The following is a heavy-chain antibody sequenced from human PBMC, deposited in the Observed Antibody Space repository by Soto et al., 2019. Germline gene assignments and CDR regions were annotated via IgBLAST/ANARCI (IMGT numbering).Heavy chain of an antibody. V-gene: IGHV3-30*18. D-gene: IGHD5-18*01. J-gene: IGHJ6*02. CDR3: AKALVSYRPLYSGMDV. Sequence: GGSLRPSCAASGFPFSSYGMHWVRQAPGKGLEWVAVISYDGSNKYYADSVKGRFTISRDNSKNTLYLQMNSLRAEDTAVYYCAKALVSYRPLYSGMDVRGQGTTVTVSS. CDR2: ISYDGSNK. CDR1: GFPFSSYG.